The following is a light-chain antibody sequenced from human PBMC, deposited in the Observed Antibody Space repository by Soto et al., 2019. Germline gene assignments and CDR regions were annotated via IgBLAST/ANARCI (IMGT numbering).Light chain of an antibody. Sequence: QSVLTLAPSVSAAPGQKVTISCSGSSSNIGNNYVSWYQQLPGTAPKLLIYDNNKRPSGIPDRFSGSKSGTSATLGITGLQTGDEADYYCGTWDSRLSALFGGGTKLTVL. V-gene: IGLV1-51*01. CDR1: SSNIGNNY. CDR3: GTWDSRLSAL. J-gene: IGLJ2*01. CDR2: DNN.